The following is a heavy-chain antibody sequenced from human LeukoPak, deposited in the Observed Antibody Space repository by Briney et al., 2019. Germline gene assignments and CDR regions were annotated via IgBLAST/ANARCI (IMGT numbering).Heavy chain of an antibody. CDR3: ARVAATATGAYDL. CDR1: EFGFSNYW. J-gene: IGHJ3*01. V-gene: IGHV3-7*04. CDR2: IKQDGSEK. Sequence: PGGSLRLSCAAYEFGFSNYWMSWVRQAPGKGLEWVASIKQDGSEKNYVDSVKGRFSISRDNTNNSLYLQVNSLRAEDTAVYFCARVAATATGAYDLWGQGTMVTVSS. D-gene: IGHD6-25*01.